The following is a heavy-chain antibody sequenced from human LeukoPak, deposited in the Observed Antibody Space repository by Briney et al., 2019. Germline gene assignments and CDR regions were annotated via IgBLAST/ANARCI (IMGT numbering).Heavy chain of an antibody. V-gene: IGHV3-43*01. CDR1: GFIFEDYT. CDR2: VNWHGTT. CDR3: AKDLTYESSRSVIGH. D-gene: IGHD3-22*01. Sequence: GGSLRLSFAASGFIFEDYTMHWVRQVPGKTLERVSLVNWHGTTYYADSLKGRFTISRDNSKNSLYQQMDSLRTEDTAFYYCAKDLTYESSRSVIGHWGVGTLVTVSS. J-gene: IGHJ4*02.